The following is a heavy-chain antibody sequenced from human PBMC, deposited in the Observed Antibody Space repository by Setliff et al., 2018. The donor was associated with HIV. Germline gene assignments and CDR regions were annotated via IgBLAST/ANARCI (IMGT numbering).Heavy chain of an antibody. CDR2: IIPILGIA. CDR1: GGTFSSYA. J-gene: IGHJ4*02. Sequence: GASVKVSCKASGGTFSSYAISWVRQAPGQGLEWMGGIIPILGIANYAQKFQGRVTITADESTSTAYMELSSLRSEDTAVYYCARDYSPTFYYYDSSGTFDYWGQGTLVTVS. CDR3: ARDYSPTFYYYDSSGTFDY. D-gene: IGHD3-22*01. V-gene: IGHV1-69*10.